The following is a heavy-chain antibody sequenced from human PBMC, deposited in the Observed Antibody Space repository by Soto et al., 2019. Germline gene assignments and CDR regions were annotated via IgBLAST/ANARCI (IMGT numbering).Heavy chain of an antibody. J-gene: IGHJ6*02. CDR2: IDPSDSYT. D-gene: IGHD2-2*01. V-gene: IGHV5-10-1*01. Sequence: PGESLKISCKGSGYSFTSYWISWVRQMPGKGLEWMGRIDPSDSYTNYSPSFQGHVTISADKSISTAYLQWSSLKASDTAMYYCASSPRGYCSSTSCRELGNYYGMDVWGQGTTVTV. CDR3: ASSPRGYCSSTSCRELGNYYGMDV. CDR1: GYSFTSYW.